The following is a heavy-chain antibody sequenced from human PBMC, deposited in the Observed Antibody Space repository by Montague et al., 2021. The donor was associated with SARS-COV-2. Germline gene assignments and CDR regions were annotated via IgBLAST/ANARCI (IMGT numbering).Heavy chain of an antibody. CDR2: IYHSGST. Sequence: SETLSLTCTVSGYSISTGYYWGWIRQPPGKGLEWIGTIYHSGSTSFNPSLKSRVTISVDTSKNQFSLNLSSVTAADTAVYYCAKVAGSHDTFDIWGRGTMVTVSS. V-gene: IGHV4-38-2*02. J-gene: IGHJ3*02. CDR3: AKVAGSHDTFDI. CDR1: GYSISTGYY. D-gene: IGHD6-19*01.